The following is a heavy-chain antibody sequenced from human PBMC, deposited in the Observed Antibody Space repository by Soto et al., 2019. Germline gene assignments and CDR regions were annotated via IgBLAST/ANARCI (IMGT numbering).Heavy chain of an antibody. CDR2: ISGGGGST. J-gene: IGHJ4*02. CDR3: AKGPAYAILTGGDY. CDR1: GFTFSLSA. Sequence: EVQLLESGGGFVQPGESLRLSCVASGFTFSLSAMSWVRQAPGRGLEWVSSISGGGGSTEYTDSVQGRFTISRDNSKDTVHLQMNSRRAEDTAVYYCAKGPAYAILTGGDYWGQGALVTVSS. V-gene: IGHV3-23*01. D-gene: IGHD3-9*01.